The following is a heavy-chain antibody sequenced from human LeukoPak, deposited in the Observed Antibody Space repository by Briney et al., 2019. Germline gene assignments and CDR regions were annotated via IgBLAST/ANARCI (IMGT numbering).Heavy chain of an antibody. CDR1: GFPFSSYS. CDR2: TSSSSSYI. CDR3: ARDIGERARPGLDY. V-gene: IGHV3-21*01. Sequence: GGSLGLSCAASGFPFSSYSMNWVRQAPGKGLEWVSTTSSSSSYIYYADSVKGRFTISRDNAKNSLYLQMNSLRAEDTAVYYCARDIGERARPGLDYWGQGTLVTVSS. J-gene: IGHJ4*02. D-gene: IGHD6-6*01.